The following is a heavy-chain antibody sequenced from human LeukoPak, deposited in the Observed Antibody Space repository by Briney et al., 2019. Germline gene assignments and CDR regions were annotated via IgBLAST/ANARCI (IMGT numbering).Heavy chain of an antibody. CDR1: GFSYSSYA. D-gene: IGHD5-18*01. CDR2: ISGSGDT. V-gene: IGHV3-23*01. CDR3: AKEGGYKYGYLDS. Sequence: PGGSLRLSCAVSGFSYSSYAMSWVRQAPGKGLEGVSTISGSGDTYYVDSVKGRFTISRDNSKNTLYLQMNSLSAEDTAVYYCAKEGGYKYGYLDSWGQGTLVTVSS. J-gene: IGHJ4*02.